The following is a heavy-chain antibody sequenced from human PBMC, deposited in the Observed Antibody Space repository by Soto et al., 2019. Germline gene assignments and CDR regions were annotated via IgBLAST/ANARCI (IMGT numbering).Heavy chain of an antibody. J-gene: IGHJ4*02. CDR3: VKVLARGVGVPRFYFDS. CDR1: GFTFINSW. D-gene: IGHD2-2*01. V-gene: IGHV3-74*01. Sequence: GGSLRLSCAASGFTFINSWMHWVRQDSGKGLEWVSRINADGTSTSYADSVKGRFTIPRDNAKNTLYLRVNSQRAADTAIYYCVKVLARGVGVPRFYFDSWGQGALVTVCS. CDR2: INADGTST.